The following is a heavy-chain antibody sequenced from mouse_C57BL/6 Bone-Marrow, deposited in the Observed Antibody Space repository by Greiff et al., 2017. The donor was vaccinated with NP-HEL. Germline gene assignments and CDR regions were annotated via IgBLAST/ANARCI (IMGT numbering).Heavy chain of an antibody. J-gene: IGHJ2*01. Sequence: VQLQQSGPELVKPGASVKISCKASGYTFTDYYMNWVKQSHGKSLEWIGDINPNNGGTSYNQKFKGKATLTVDKSSSTAYMELRSLTSEDSAVYYCALTTVYFDYWGQGTTLTVSS. CDR3: ALTTVYFDY. V-gene: IGHV1-26*01. CDR1: GYTFTDYY. D-gene: IGHD1-1*01. CDR2: INPNNGGT.